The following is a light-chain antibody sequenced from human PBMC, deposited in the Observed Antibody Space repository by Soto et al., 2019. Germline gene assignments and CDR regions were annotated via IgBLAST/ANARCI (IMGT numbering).Light chain of an antibody. CDR3: SSYTSSSTRV. J-gene: IGLJ1*01. V-gene: IGLV2-14*01. CDR2: EVS. CDR1: SSDVGGYNY. Sequence: QPVLTQPASLSGSPGQSITISCTGTSSDVGGYNYVSWYQQHPGKAPKLMIYEVSDRPSGVSNRFSGSKSGNTASLTISGLQADDEADYYCSSYTSSSTRVFGTGTKVTVL.